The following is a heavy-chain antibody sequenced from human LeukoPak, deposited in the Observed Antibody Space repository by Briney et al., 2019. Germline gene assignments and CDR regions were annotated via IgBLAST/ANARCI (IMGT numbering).Heavy chain of an antibody. CDR2: INHSGST. D-gene: IGHD3-22*01. V-gene: IGHV4-34*01. CDR3: ARGGYYYDSSGYYYPGTFDY. CDR1: GGSFSGYY. J-gene: IGHJ4*02. Sequence: ASETLSLTCAVYGGSFSGYYWSWIRQPPGKGLEWIGEINHSGSTNYNPSHKSRVTISVDTSENQFSLKLSSVTAADTAVYYCARGGYYYDSSGYYYPGTFDYWGQGTLVTVSS.